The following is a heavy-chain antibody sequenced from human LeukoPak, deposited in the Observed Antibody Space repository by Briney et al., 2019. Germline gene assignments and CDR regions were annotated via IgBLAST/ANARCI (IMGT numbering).Heavy chain of an antibody. CDR3: AKGPDSSGYYYYVDY. Sequence: GGSLRLSCAASGFTFSSCEMNWVRQAPGKGLEWVSYISSSGDTIYYADSVKGRFTISRDNSKNTLYLQMNSLRAEDTAVYYCAKGPDSSGYYYYVDYWGRGTLVTVSS. CDR2: ISSSGDTI. D-gene: IGHD3-22*01. J-gene: IGHJ4*02. CDR1: GFTFSSCE. V-gene: IGHV3-48*03.